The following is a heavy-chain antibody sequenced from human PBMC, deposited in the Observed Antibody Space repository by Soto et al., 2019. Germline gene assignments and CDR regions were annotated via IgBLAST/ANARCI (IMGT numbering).Heavy chain of an antibody. Sequence: SETLSLTCTVSGGSVSSSSYFWGWIRQPPGKGLEWIGNIYYSGSTYHNPSLKSRATISVDTSKNQFSLNLTSVTAADTAVYYCARLLITGTAGLRGFVDYWGQGTLVNVSS. CDR3: ARLLITGTAGLRGFVDY. CDR2: IYYSGST. V-gene: IGHV4-39*01. D-gene: IGHD1-7*01. CDR1: GGSVSSSSYF. J-gene: IGHJ4*02.